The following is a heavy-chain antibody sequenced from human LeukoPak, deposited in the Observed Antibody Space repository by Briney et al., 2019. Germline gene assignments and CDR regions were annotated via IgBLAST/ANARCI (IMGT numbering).Heavy chain of an antibody. J-gene: IGHJ4*02. CDR1: GGSISSSSYY. CDR3: ARLFRSGDYFDY. D-gene: IGHD6-19*01. Sequence: SETLSLTCTVSGGSISSSSYYWGWIRQPPGKGLEWIGSIYYSGSTYYNPSLKSRVTISVDTSKNQFSLKLSSVTAADTAVYYCARLFRSGDYFDYWGQGTLVTVSS. CDR2: IYYSGST. V-gene: IGHV4-39*01.